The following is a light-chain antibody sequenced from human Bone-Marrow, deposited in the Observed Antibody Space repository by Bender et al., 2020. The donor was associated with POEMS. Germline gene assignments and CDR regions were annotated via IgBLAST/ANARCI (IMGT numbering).Light chain of an antibody. CDR2: DDS. Sequence: YVLTQTPSVSVAPGQTATVTCGGNNIGTKAVQWYQQRPGQAPVLVVYDDSDRPSGVPDRFSGSKSGSSASLAISALKSEDESDYYCAGWDDSLNGPVFGGGTKLTVL. CDR3: AGWDDSLNGPV. V-gene: IGLV3-21*02. CDR1: NIGTKA. J-gene: IGLJ3*02.